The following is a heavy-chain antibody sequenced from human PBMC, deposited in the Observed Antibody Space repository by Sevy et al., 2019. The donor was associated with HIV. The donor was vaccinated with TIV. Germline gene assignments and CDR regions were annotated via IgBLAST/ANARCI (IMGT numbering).Heavy chain of an antibody. CDR3: ARVGVYYYDSSGPFDY. J-gene: IGHJ4*02. Sequence: GGSLRLSCAASGFTFSSYWMSWVRQAPGKGLEWVANIKQDGSEKYYVDSVKGRFTISRDNAKNSLYLQMNGLRAEDTAVYYCARVGVYYYDSSGPFDYWGQGTLVTVSS. CDR2: IKQDGSEK. V-gene: IGHV3-7*01. CDR1: GFTFSSYW. D-gene: IGHD3-22*01.